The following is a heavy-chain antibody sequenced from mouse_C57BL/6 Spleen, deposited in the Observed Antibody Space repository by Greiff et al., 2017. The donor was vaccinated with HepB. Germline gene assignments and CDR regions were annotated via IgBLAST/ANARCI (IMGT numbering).Heavy chain of an antibody. CDR1: GYTFTDYY. CDR3: ARRSYGYYYFDY. J-gene: IGHJ2*01. D-gene: IGHD1-1*01. V-gene: IGHV1-19*01. CDR2: INPYNGGT. Sequence: EVQLQQSGPVLVKPGASVKMSCKASGYTFTDYYMNWVKQSHGKSLEWIGVINPYNGGTSYNQKFKGKATLTVDKSSSTAYMELNSLTSEDSAVYYCARRSYGYYYFDYWGQGTTLTVSS.